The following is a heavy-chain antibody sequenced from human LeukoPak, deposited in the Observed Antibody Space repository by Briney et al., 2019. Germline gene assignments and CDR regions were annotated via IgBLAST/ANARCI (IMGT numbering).Heavy chain of an antibody. CDR3: ARDRGSGSYPVFWFDP. Sequence: SETLSLTCTVSGGSISNYYWSWIRQPSGKGREWIGYIYYSGSTNYNPSLKSRVTISVDTSKNQFSLKLSSVTAADTAVYYCARDRGSGSYPVFWFDPWGQGTLVTVSS. CDR2: IYYSGST. V-gene: IGHV4-59*01. J-gene: IGHJ5*02. CDR1: GGSISNYY. D-gene: IGHD3-10*01.